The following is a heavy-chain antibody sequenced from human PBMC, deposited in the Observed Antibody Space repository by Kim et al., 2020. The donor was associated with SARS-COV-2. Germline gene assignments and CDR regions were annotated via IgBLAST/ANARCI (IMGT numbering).Heavy chain of an antibody. D-gene: IGHD6-19*01. CDR3: AKGGQYSSGALDY. CDR1: GFTFSSCA. J-gene: IGHJ4*02. V-gene: IGHV3-64D*06. Sequence: GGSLRLSCSASGFTFSSCAMHWVRQAPGQGLEYVSSISSNGGSTYYADSAKGRFTISRDSSKNTVSLQMSSLRAEDTAVYYCAKGGQYSSGALDYWGQGT. CDR2: ISSNGGST.